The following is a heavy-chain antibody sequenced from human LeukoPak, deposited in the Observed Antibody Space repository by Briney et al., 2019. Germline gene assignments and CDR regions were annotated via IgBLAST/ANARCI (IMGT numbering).Heavy chain of an antibody. CDR3: ARDSAASHYSGSYYFDY. V-gene: IGHV4-59*01. J-gene: IGHJ4*02. CDR1: GGSIGSYY. D-gene: IGHD1-26*01. Sequence: SETLSLTCTVSGGSIGSYYWSWIRQPPGKGLEWIGYIYYSGSTNYNPSLKSRVTISVDTSKNQFSLKLSSVTAADTAVYYCARDSAASHYSGSYYFDYWGQGTLVTVSS. CDR2: IYYSGST.